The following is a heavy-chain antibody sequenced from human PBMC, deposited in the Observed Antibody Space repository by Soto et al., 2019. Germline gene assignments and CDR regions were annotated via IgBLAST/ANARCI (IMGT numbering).Heavy chain of an antibody. CDR3: ARGVGSSPPRY. V-gene: IGHV4-59*01. D-gene: IGHD1-26*01. J-gene: IGHJ4*02. CDR2: IYASGSP. Sequence: QVQLQESGPGQVKPSETLSLTCTISGGSISAYYWSWVRQPPGHELEWIGYIYASGSPYYNPSLRSRVTISADTSKNQTSLKLTSPTAADTAVYYCARGVGSSPPRYWGRGTLVTVSS. CDR1: GGSISAYY.